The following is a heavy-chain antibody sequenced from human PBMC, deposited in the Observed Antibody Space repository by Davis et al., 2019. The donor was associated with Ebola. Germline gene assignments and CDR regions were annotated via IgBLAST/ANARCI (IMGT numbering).Heavy chain of an antibody. CDR3: TTEFYYFGAAAGSYFDY. V-gene: IGHV3-15*01. D-gene: IGHD6-13*01. Sequence: GESLKISCAASGFTFSNAWMSWVRQAPGKGLEWVGRIKSKTDGGTTDYAAPVKGRFTISRDDSKNTLYLQMNSLKTEDTAVYYCTTEFYYFGAAAGSYFDYWGQGTLVTVSS. J-gene: IGHJ4*02. CDR2: IKSKTDGGTT. CDR1: GFTFSNAW.